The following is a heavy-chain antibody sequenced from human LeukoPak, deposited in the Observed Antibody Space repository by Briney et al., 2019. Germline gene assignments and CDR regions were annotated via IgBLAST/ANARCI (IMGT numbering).Heavy chain of an antibody. CDR3: AKGPPYSSSWYHNIPFDY. V-gene: IGHV3-30*18. J-gene: IGHJ4*02. Sequence: PGRSLRLSCAASGFTFSSYGMHWVRQAPGKGLEWVAVISYDGSNKYYADSVRGRFTISRDNSKNTLYLQMNSLRAEDTAVYYCAKGPPYSSSWYHNIPFDYWGQGTLVTVSS. CDR2: ISYDGSNK. D-gene: IGHD6-13*01. CDR1: GFTFSSYG.